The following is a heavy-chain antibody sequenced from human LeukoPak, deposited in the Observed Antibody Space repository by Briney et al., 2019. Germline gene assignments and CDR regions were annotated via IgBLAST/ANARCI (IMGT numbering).Heavy chain of an antibody. CDR2: MKPNSGNT. CDR3: AREKVGAKPDAFDI. V-gene: IGHV1-8*01. Sequence: ASVKVSCKASGYTFTSYDINWARQATGQGLEWVGWMKPNSGNTGYAQKFQGRVTMTRNTSISTAYMELSSLRSEDTAVYYCAREKVGAKPDAFDIWGQGTMVTVSS. J-gene: IGHJ3*02. CDR1: GYTFTSYD. D-gene: IGHD1-26*01.